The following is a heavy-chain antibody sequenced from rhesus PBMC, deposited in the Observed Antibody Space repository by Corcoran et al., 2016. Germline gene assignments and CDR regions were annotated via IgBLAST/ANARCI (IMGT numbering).Heavy chain of an antibody. V-gene: IGHV3-54*02. J-gene: IGHJ2*01. CDR1: GFTFSSYG. CDR2: ISDNGSKK. CDR3: AREYSNYWYFDL. Sequence: EVQLVESGGGLVQPGGSLRLSCAASGFTFSSYGMHWVRQAPGKGLEWVAVISDNGSKKDYADSVKARFPISREHSKNMLYLQMNNLRLEDTAVYYCAREYSNYWYFDLWGPGTPITISS. D-gene: IGHD4-23*01.